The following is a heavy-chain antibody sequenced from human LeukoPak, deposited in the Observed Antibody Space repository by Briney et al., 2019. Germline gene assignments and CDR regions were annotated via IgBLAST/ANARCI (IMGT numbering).Heavy chain of an antibody. V-gene: IGHV3-20*03. CDR1: GFTFDDYG. J-gene: IGHJ6*04. CDR2: INWDGGST. CDR3: AELGITMIGGV. D-gene: IGHD3-10*02. Sequence: GGSLRLSYAASGFTFDDYGMSSARHAPGKGLEWVSGINWDGGSTTYADSVKGRFTISRDNAKNSLYLQMNRLRAEDTAVYYCAELGITMIGGVWGKGTTVTISS.